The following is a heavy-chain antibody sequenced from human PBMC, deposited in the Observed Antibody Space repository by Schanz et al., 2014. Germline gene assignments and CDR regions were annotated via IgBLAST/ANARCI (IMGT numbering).Heavy chain of an antibody. V-gene: IGHV1-3*01. CDR3: ARSGSSNWYFFDY. J-gene: IGHJ4*02. CDR1: GYIFTPFP. CDR2: INAGTGNT. D-gene: IGHD6-13*01. Sequence: QVQLVQSWAAVQGPGASVKVSCKASGYIFTPFPIHWVRQAPGQRLEWMGWINAGTGNTEYSQKFQGRVTITRDTLASTAYMEVSSLRSEDAAVYYCARSGSSNWYFFDYWGQGTLVTVSS.